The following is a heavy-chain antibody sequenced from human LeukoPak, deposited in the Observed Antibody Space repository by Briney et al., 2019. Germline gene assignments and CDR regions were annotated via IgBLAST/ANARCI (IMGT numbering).Heavy chain of an antibody. CDR2: IYHSVTT. CDR3: ARAYCVGDCSVLHIYFDN. J-gene: IGHJ4*02. CDR1: GYSISSGYF. V-gene: IGHV4-38-2*02. Sequence: PSETLSLTCTVSGYSISSGYFWGWMRQPPGKGLEWIGSIYHSVTTHYNPSLKSRVTISLDTSKNQFPLKLSSVTAADTAVYYCARAYCVGDCSVLHIYFDNWGQGTLVTVSS. D-gene: IGHD2-21*02.